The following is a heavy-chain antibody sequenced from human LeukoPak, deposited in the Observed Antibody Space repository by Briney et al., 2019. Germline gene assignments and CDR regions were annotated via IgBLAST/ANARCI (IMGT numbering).Heavy chain of an antibody. CDR1: GYTFTSYG. CDR2: INAYNGNT. V-gene: IGHV1-18*01. D-gene: IGHD6-19*01. J-gene: IGHJ4*02. Sequence: ASVKVSCKASGYTFTSYGISWVRQAPGQGLEWMGWINAYNGNTNYAQKLQGRVTMTTDTSTTTAYMELRSLRSDDTVVYYCARVQSSGLFDYWGQGTLVTVSS. CDR3: ARVQSSGLFDY.